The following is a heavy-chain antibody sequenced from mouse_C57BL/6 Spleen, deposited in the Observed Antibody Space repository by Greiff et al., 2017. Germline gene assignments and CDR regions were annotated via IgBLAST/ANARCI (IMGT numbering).Heavy chain of an antibody. Sequence: EVQLQESGGDLVKPGGSLKLSCAASGFSFSSYGMSWVRQTPDKRLEWVANISSGCSYTYYPESVKGRFTISRDNTKNTLYLHMSSLKSEDTAMYYSARRGDGGFFDDWGQGTTLTVSS. CDR1: GFSFSSYG. D-gene: IGHD3-2*02. V-gene: IGHV5-6*01. CDR3: ARRGDGGFFDD. J-gene: IGHJ2*01. CDR2: ISSGCSYT.